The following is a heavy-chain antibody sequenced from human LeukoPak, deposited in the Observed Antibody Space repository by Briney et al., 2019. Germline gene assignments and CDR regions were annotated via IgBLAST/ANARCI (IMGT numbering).Heavy chain of an antibody. D-gene: IGHD3-10*01. CDR3: VKDSSSGSYFDY. J-gene: IGHJ4*02. CDR1: GFTFSRYA. V-gene: IGHV3-64D*06. CDR2: ISSNGGST. Sequence: GGPLRLSCSASGFTFSRYAMHWVRQAPGKGLEYVSAISSNGGSTYYADSVKGRFTISRDNSRNTLHLQMSSLRVEDTAVYYRVKDSSSGSYFDYWGQGTLVTVSS.